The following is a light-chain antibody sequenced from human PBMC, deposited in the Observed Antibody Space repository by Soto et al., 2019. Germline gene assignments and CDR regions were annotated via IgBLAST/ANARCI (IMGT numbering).Light chain of an antibody. Sequence: SYELTQPPSVSVSPGQTARITCSGDALPKHYAYWYQQKPGQAPVLVIYKDSERPSGIPERFSVSSSGTTVTLTISGVQAEDEADYYCQSTDSSGTLVFGGGTKLTVL. V-gene: IGLV3-25*03. CDR2: KDS. CDR1: ALPKHY. J-gene: IGLJ3*02. CDR3: QSTDSSGTLV.